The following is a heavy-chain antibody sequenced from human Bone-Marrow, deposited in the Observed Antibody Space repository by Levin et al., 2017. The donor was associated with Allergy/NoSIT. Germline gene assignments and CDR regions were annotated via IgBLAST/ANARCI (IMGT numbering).Heavy chain of an antibody. Sequence: SVKVSCKASGGTFSSYAISWVRQAPGEGLEWMGGIIPIFGTADYAQKFQGRVTITADGSTSTAYMELSSLRSEDTAVYYCARGFLGDCSGGSCYANLDYWGQGTLVTVSS. D-gene: IGHD2-15*01. CDR2: IIPIFGTA. J-gene: IGHJ4*02. CDR3: ARGFLGDCSGGSCYANLDY. V-gene: IGHV1-69*13. CDR1: GGTFSSYA.